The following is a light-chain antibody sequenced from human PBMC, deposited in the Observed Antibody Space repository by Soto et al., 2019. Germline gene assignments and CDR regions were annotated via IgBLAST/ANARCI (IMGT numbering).Light chain of an antibody. J-gene: IGLJ3*02. V-gene: IGLV1-40*01. CDR2: EGN. Sequence: QSVLTQPPSVSGAPGQRVTISCTGSRSNIGAGYDVHWYQQHPGKAPKLIIYEGNKRPSGVSDRFSGSKSGDTASLTISGLQAEDEADYYCCSYAGGSIYVLFGGGTKLTVL. CDR3: CSYAGGSIYVL. CDR1: RSNIGAGYD.